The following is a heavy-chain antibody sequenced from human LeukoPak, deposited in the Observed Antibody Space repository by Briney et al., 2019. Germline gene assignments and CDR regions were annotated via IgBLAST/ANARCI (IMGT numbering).Heavy chain of an antibody. Sequence: SETLSLTCTVSDGSVSSVGYYWGWIRQPPGKGLEWIGSIYYSGTTYYNPSLASRVTIFVDTSKNQFSLRLSSVTTADTAVYYCARRDQAIDYWGQGTLVTVSS. CDR3: ARRDQAIDY. V-gene: IGHV4-39*01. J-gene: IGHJ4*02. CDR2: IYYSGTT. CDR1: DGSVSSVGYY. D-gene: IGHD5-24*01.